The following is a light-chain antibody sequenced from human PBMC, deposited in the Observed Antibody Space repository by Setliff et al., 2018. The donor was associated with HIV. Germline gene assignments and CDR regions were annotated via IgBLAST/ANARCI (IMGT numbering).Light chain of an antibody. V-gene: IGLV1-47*01. Sequence: QSALTQPPSASGTPGQRVTISCSGSSSNIGINYVYWYQQLPGTAPKLLIYRNNQRPSGVPDRFSGSKSGTSASLAISGLRSEDEADYYCSSYTSNTTPMGVFGTGTKVTVL. CDR1: SSNIGINY. CDR2: RNN. CDR3: SSYTSNTTPMGV. J-gene: IGLJ1*01.